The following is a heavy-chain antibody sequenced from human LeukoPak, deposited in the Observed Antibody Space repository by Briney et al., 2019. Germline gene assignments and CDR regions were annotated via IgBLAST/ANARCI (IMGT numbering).Heavy chain of an antibody. V-gene: IGHV4-28*01. CDR3: TLKTAAAQAFDG. CDR1: RYSIISSDW. CDR2: IHNSGST. Sequence: SETLSLTCAVSRYSIISSDWCGWLRPPPGKGLEWIGYIHNSGSTYHDPSLKSRVTMSVDTSKNQFSLKLSSVTAVDTAVYYCTLKTAAAQAFDGWGQGTLVTVSS. D-gene: IGHD6-13*01. J-gene: IGHJ4*02.